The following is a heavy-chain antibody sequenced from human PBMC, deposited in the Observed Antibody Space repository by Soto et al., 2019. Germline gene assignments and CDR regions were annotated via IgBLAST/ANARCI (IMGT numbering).Heavy chain of an antibody. CDR1: GFTFSSYG. D-gene: IGHD1-26*01. CDR2: IWYDGSNK. J-gene: IGHJ6*02. CDR3: ARDPPKWELRNRGYYYGMDV. Sequence: PGGSLRLSCAASGFTFSSYGMHWVRQAPGKGLEWVAVIWYDGSNKYYADSVKGRFTISRDNSKNTLYLQMNSLRAEDTAVYYCARDPPKWELRNRGYYYGMDVWGQGTTVTVSS. V-gene: IGHV3-33*01.